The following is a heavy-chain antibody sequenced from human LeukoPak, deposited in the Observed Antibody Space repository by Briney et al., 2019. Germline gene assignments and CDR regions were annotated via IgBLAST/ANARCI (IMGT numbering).Heavy chain of an antibody. CDR3: AKDQIAAFDY. Sequence: GGSLTLSCAASGFTFSRYAMSWVRQAPGKGLEWVAFIRYDGSNKYYADSVKGRFTISRDNSKNTLYLQMNSLRAEDTAVYYCAKDQIAAFDYWGQGTLVTVSS. CDR1: GFTFSRYA. V-gene: IGHV3-30*02. CDR2: IRYDGSNK. D-gene: IGHD6-6*01. J-gene: IGHJ4*02.